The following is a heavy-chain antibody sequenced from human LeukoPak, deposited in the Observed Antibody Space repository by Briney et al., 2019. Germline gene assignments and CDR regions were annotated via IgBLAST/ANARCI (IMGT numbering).Heavy chain of an antibody. V-gene: IGHV3-66*01. CDR3: ARVGAVAAADC. CDR1: GFIVSSKY. Sequence: PGGSLRLSCAASGFIVSSKYMSWVRRAPGKGLEWVSIIFSGDSTYYADSVKGRFTISRDSSKNTVYLQMNSLRAEDTAVYYCARVGAVAAADCWGQGTLVTVSS. D-gene: IGHD6-19*01. J-gene: IGHJ4*02. CDR2: IFSGDST.